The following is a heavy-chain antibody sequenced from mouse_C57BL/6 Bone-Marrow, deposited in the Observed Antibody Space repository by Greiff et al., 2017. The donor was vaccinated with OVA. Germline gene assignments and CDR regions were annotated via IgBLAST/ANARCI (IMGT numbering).Heavy chain of an antibody. V-gene: IGHV5-6*01. CDR3: ARHRDYDGSYWYFDV. CDR2: ISSGGSYT. CDR1: GFTFSSYG. J-gene: IGHJ1*03. D-gene: IGHD2-4*01. Sequence: EVQLVESGGDLVKPGGSLKLSCAASGFTFSSYGMSWVRQTPDKRLEWVATISSGGSYTYYPDSVKGRFTISRDNAKNTLYLQMSSLKSEDTAMYYCARHRDYDGSYWYFDVWGTGTTVTVSS.